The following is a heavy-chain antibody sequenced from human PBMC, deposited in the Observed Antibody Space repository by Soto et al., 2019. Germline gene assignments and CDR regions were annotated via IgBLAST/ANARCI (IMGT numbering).Heavy chain of an antibody. D-gene: IGHD1-26*01. CDR2: IYWDDDK. V-gene: IGHV2-5*02. J-gene: IGHJ3*02. CDR3: AHGAYYAHVPFDI. CDR1: GFSLSTSGVG. Sequence: QITLKESGPTLVKPTQTLTLTCTFSGFSLSTSGVGVGWIRQPPGKALEWLALIYWDDDKRYSPSLKSRLPITHHTSNHPALLTLTNIAPVPPATYYCAHGAYYAHVPFDIWGQATMLTVSS.